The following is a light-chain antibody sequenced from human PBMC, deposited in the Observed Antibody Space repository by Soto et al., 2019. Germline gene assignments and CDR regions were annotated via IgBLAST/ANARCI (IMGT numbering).Light chain of an antibody. V-gene: IGKV3-20*01. CDR1: QSVSSSY. CDR3: QQYGSSPHT. CDR2: GAS. Sequence: EIVLTQSPGTLSLSPGERATLSCRASQSVSSSYLAWYQQTPGQAPRLLIYGASSRATGIPGRFSGSGSGTDFTLTISRLEPEDFAEYYCQQYGSSPHTFGQGTKLEIK. J-gene: IGKJ2*01.